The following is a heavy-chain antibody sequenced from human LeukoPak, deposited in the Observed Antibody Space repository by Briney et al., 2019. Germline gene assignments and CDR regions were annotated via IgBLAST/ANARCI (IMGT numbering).Heavy chain of an antibody. J-gene: IGHJ4*02. CDR1: GGTFSSYA. CDR2: IIPILGIA. CDR3: ARRSQEKHFDY. V-gene: IGHV1-69*04. Sequence: ASVKVSCKASGGTFSSYAISWVRQAPGQGLEWMGRIIPILGIANYAQKFQGRVTITADKSTSTAYMELSSLRSEDTAVYYCARRSQEKHFDYWGQGTLVTVSS.